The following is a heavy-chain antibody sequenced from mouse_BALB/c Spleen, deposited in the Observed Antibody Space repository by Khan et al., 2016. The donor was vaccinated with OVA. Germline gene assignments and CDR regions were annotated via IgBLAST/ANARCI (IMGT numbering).Heavy chain of an antibody. CDR1: GYSFTVYY. D-gene: IGHD2-14*01. CDR2: VNPNNGNT. J-gene: IGHJ3*01. CDR3: ARGYDFFAY. V-gene: IGHV1-26*01. Sequence: IQLVQSGPDLVKPGASVKISCKASGYSFTVYYMSWVKQSHGKSPEWIGRVNPNNGNTNYNQKFNDKAILTVDKSSNTAYMELRSLTSEDSAVYYCARGYDFFAYWGQGTLVTVSA.